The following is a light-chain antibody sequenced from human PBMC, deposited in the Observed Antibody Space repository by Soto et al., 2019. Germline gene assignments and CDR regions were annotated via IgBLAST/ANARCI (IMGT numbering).Light chain of an antibody. V-gene: IGKV1D-13*01. J-gene: IGKJ5*01. CDR1: QGISSA. Sequence: AIQLNQSPSSMSASVGDRATITSRASQGISSAVAWYQQKPGKTPKLLMYDASSLESGVPPRFSGSGSWTDFTLSISSLQPEDFATYYCQQFNNYPLTFGQGTRLEIK. CDR2: DAS. CDR3: QQFNNYPLT.